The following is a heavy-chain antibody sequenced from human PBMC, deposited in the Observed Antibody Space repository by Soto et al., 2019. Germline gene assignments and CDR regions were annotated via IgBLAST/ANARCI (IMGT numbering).Heavy chain of an antibody. V-gene: IGHV1-69*13. Sequence: SVKVSCKASGGTFSSYAISWVRQAPGQGLEWMGGIIPIFGTANYAQKLQGRVTITADESTSTAYMELSSLRSEDTAVYYCSITIFGVVIIGAFDIWGQGTMVTVSS. CDR1: GGTFSSYA. J-gene: IGHJ3*02. D-gene: IGHD3-3*01. CDR3: SITIFGVVIIGAFDI. CDR2: IIPIFGTA.